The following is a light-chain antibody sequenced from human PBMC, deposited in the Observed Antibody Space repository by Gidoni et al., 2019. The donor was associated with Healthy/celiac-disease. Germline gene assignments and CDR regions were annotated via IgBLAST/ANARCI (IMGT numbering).Light chain of an antibody. J-gene: IGKJ1*01. CDR2: KAS. CDR3: QQYNSYST. CDR1: QSISSW. V-gene: IGKV1-5*03. Sequence: DIQIPQSPSTLSASGGDRVNITCRASQSISSWLAWYQQQPGKAPKLLIYKASSLESGVPSRFSGSGSGTEFTLTISSLQPDDFATYYCQQYNSYSTFGQGTKVEIK.